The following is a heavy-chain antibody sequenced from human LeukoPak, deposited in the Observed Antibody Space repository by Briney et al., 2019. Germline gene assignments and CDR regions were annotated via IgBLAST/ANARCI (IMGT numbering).Heavy chain of an antibody. CDR2: INHSGST. V-gene: IGHV4-34*01. CDR3: ARRNGWWLPYFDY. CDR1: GFTFSSYE. J-gene: IGHJ4*02. Sequence: GSLRLSCAASGFTFSSYEMNWVRQPPGKGLEWIGEINHSGSTNYNPSLKSRVTISVDTSKNQFSLKLSSVTAADTAVYYCARRNGWWLPYFDYWGQGTLVTVSS. D-gene: IGHD2-15*01.